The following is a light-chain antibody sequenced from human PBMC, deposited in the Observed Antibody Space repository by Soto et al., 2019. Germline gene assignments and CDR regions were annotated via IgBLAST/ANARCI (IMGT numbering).Light chain of an antibody. V-gene: IGKV3-15*01. J-gene: IGKJ1*01. CDR3: QQYNNWPPWT. CDR2: GAS. CDR1: QSVFSN. Sequence: EIVMTQSPATLSVSPGERATLSCGASQSVFSNLAWYQQKPGQAPRLLIYGASTRATGIPARFSGSGSGTEFTLTISSLQSEDFAVYYCQQYNNWPPWTFGQGTKVEIK.